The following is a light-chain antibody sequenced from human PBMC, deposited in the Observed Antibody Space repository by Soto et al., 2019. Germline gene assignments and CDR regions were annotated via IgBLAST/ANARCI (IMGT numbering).Light chain of an antibody. Sequence: QAVVTQPPSASGTPGQRVTISCSGSSSNIGSNTVNWYQHLPGTTPKLLIYRDNQRPSGVPDRFSGSKSGTSASLAISGLQSEDEADYYCAVWDDSLTGLVFGGGTKLTVL. V-gene: IGLV1-44*01. CDR2: RDN. CDR1: SSNIGSNT. CDR3: AVWDDSLTGLV. J-gene: IGLJ3*02.